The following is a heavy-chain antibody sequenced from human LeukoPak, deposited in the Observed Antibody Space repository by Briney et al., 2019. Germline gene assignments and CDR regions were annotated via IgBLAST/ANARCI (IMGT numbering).Heavy chain of an antibody. CDR1: GFTFRNYA. Sequence: PGGSLRLSCVASGFTFRNYAMNWVRQAPGKGLEWVSAISGAGGMTYNADSAQGRFTVSRDNSKNILCLQMNSLRAEDTAVYYCAKVASAAVAGLGELDFWGQGTLVTVSS. D-gene: IGHD6-19*01. CDR3: AKVASAAVAGLGELDF. J-gene: IGHJ4*02. CDR2: ISGAGGMT. V-gene: IGHV3-23*01.